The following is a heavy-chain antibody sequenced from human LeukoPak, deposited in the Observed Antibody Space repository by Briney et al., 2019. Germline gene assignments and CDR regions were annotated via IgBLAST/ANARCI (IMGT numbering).Heavy chain of an antibody. D-gene: IGHD2-15*01. CDR2: IRYDGSNK. J-gene: IGHJ4*02. Sequence: GRSLRLSCAASGFTFSSYGMHWVRQAPGKGLEWVAFIRYDGSNKYYADSVKGRFTISRDNSKNTLYLQMNSLRAEDTAVYYCARDHDPYCSGGSCSAFDYWGQGTLVTVSS. V-gene: IGHV3-30*02. CDR3: ARDHDPYCSGGSCSAFDY. CDR1: GFTFSSYG.